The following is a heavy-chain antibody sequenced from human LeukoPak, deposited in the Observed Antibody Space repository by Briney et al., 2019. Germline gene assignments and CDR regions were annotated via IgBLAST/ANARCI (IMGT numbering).Heavy chain of an antibody. V-gene: IGHV3-21*04. CDR3: AKEQQWSNFDY. CDR2: ISSSSSYI. Sequence: GGSLRLSCAASGFTFSSYSMNWVRQAPGKGLEWVSSISSSSSYIYYADSVKGRFTISRDNAKNSLYLQMNSLRAGDTAVYYCAKEQQWSNFDYWGQGTLVTVSS. J-gene: IGHJ4*02. D-gene: IGHD6-19*01. CDR1: GFTFSSYS.